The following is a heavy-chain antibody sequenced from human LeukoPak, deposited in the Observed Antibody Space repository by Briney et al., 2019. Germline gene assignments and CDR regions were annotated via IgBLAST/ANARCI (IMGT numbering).Heavy chain of an antibody. CDR3: ARHNPQAPYGDYGS. V-gene: IGHV4-4*09. D-gene: IGHD4-17*01. J-gene: IGHJ4*02. CDR1: GGSISSSY. CDR2: IHTSGDS. Sequence: SETLSLTCTVSGGSISSSYWSWIRQPPGKGLEWVGYIHTSGDSNYNPSLKSRVTISVDTSKNQLSLKLSSVTAADTAVYYCARHNPQAPYGDYGSWGQGILVTVYS.